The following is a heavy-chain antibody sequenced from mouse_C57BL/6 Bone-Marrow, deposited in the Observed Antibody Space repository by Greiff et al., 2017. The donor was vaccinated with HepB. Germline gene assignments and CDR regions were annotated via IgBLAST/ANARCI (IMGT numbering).Heavy chain of an antibody. CDR3: ARRTAQATFIDAMDY. CDR1: GYSITSDY. J-gene: IGHJ4*01. Sequence: EVNVVESGPGLAKPSQTLSLTCSVTGYSITSDYWNWIRKFPGNKLEYMGYISYSGSTYYNPSLKSRISITRDTSKNQYYLQLNSVTTEDTATYYCARRTAQATFIDAMDYWGQGTSVTVSS. D-gene: IGHD3-2*02. CDR2: ISYSGST. V-gene: IGHV3-8*01.